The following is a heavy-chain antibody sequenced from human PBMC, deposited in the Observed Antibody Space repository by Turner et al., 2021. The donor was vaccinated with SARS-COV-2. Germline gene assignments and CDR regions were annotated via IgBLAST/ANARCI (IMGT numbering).Heavy chain of an antibody. CDR1: EFTVSSNY. V-gene: IGHV3-53*01. D-gene: IGHD3-10*01. Sequence: EVQLVESGGGLIQPGGSLRLSCAASEFTVSSNYMSWVRQAPGKGLEWVSVIYSGGSTYYADSVKGRFTISRDNSKNTLYLQMNSLRAEDTAVYYCARDRRVWFGELLYGLDVWGQGTTVTVSS. J-gene: IGHJ6*02. CDR2: IYSGGST. CDR3: ARDRRVWFGELLYGLDV.